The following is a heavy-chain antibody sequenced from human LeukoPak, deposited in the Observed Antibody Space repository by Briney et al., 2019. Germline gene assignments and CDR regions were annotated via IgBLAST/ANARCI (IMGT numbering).Heavy chain of an antibody. V-gene: IGHV4-34*01. CDR2: INHGGST. CDR3: ARGPHCSGGSCYSPAFDY. J-gene: IGHJ4*02. Sequence: SETLSLTCAVSGGSFSGHYWSWIRQPPGKGLEWIGEINHGGSTNYNPSLKSRVTMSVDTSKNQVSLKVTSVTAADTAVYYCARGPHCSGGSCYSPAFDYRGQGTLVTVSS. D-gene: IGHD2-15*01. CDR1: GGSFSGHY.